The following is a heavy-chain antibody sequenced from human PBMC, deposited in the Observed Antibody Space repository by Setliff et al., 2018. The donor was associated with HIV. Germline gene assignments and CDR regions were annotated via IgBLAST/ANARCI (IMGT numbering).Heavy chain of an antibody. D-gene: IGHD2-15*01. CDR3: VKHVDSYFSGDPDWFDP. V-gene: IGHV4-39*01. J-gene: IGHJ5*02. Sequence: SETLSLTCTVSGDSVSTRNSFWGWIRQHPGKGLEWIGSFSYNGGRRYTPSLKSRVTISADMSKNKFSLNLNSVTAADTAVYYCVKHVDSYFSGDPDWFDPVGQGILVTVSS. CDR1: GDSVSTRNSF. CDR2: FSYNGGR.